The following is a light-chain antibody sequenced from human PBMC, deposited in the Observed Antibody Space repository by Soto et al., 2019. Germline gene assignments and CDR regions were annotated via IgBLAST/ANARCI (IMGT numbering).Light chain of an antibody. J-gene: IGKJ1*01. CDR1: QSVSSN. CDR2: GAS. Sequence: EIVMTQSPATLSVSPGERATLSCRASQSVSSNLAWYQQKPGQAPRLLIYGASTRATGIPARFSGSGSGTEFTLTISSLKSEDFAVYYCQQYNIWPPWTFGQGTKVDIK. CDR3: QQYNIWPPWT. V-gene: IGKV3-15*01.